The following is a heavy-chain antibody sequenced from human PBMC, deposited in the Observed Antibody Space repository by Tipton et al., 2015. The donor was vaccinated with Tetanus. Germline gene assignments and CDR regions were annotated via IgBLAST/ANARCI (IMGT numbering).Heavy chain of an antibody. Sequence: SLRLSCAASGFTFSIDAMNWVRQAPGMGLEWVSVFYSGGSSTDYADSVKGRFTISRDNSKNMLYLQMNSLRADDTAVYYCARKMRGSYDAFDLWGQGTMVTVSS. CDR3: ARKMRGSYDAFDL. CDR1: GFTFSIDA. J-gene: IGHJ3*01. V-gene: IGHV3-23*03. CDR2: FYSGGSST. D-gene: IGHD1-26*01.